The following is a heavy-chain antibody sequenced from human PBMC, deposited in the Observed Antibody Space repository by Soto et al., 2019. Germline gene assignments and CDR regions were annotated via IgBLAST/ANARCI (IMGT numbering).Heavy chain of an antibody. J-gene: IGHJ4*02. D-gene: IGHD3-22*01. CDR1: GYSFTSYW. CDR2: IYPGDSDT. CDR3: ARQARSSGYYQDFDY. V-gene: IGHV5-51*01. Sequence: GESLKISCKGSGYSFTSYWIGWVRQMPGKGLEWMGIIYPGDSDTRYSPSFQGQVTISVDKSISTAYLQWSSLKASDTAMYYCARQARSSGYYQDFDYWGQGTLVTVSS.